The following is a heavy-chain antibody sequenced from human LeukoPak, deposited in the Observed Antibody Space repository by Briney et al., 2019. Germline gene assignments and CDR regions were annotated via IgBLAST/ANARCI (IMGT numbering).Heavy chain of an antibody. V-gene: IGHV1-18*01. D-gene: IGHD3-3*02. Sequence: ASVKVSCKVSGYTLTELSMHWVRQAPGKGLEWMGWISAYNGNTNYAQKLQGRVTMTTDTSTSTAYMELRSLRSDDTAVYYCARDLASFFPWGQGTLVTVSS. CDR3: ARDLASFFP. J-gene: IGHJ5*02. CDR1: GYTLTELS. CDR2: ISAYNGNT.